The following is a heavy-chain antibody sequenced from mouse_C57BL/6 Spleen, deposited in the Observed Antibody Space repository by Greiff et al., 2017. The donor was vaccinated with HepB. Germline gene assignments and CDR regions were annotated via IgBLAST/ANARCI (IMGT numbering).Heavy chain of an antibody. CDR3: ARLDVYYAMDY. J-gene: IGHJ4*01. CDR1: GYTFTDYY. CDR2: INPNNGGT. V-gene: IGHV1-26*01. Sequence: EVKLQQSGPELVKPGASVKISCKASGYTFTDYYMNWVKQSHGKSLEWIGDINPNNGGTSYNQKFKGKATLTVDKSSSTAYMELRSLTSEDSAVYYCARLDVYYAMDYWGQGTSVTVSS.